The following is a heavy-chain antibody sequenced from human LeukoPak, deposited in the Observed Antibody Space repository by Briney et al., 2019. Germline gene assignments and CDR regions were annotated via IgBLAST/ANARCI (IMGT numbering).Heavy chain of an antibody. D-gene: IGHD2-2*01. CDR1: GFTFSSYS. Sequence: PGGSLRLSCAASGFTFSSYSINWVRQAPGKGLEWVSSISSSSSYIYYADSVKGRFTISRDNAKNSLYLQMNSLRAEDTAVYYCARGYCSSTSCFQGDWGQGTLVTVSS. J-gene: IGHJ4*02. V-gene: IGHV3-21*01. CDR3: ARGYCSSTSCFQGD. CDR2: ISSSSSYI.